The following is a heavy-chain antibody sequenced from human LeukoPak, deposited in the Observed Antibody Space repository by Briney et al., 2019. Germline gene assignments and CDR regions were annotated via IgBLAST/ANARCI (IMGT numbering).Heavy chain of an antibody. CDR2: VNPNRGDT. CDR1: GYSFSGNY. Sequence: ASVKVSCKASGYSFSGNYIDWVRQAPGQGLEWMGFVNPNRGDTKYAPKFQGRVSMTRDTPTTTAYMELRSLRSDDTALYYCARGAGYYDYYMDVWGKGTTVTVSS. D-gene: IGHD6-19*01. CDR3: ARGAGYYDYYMDV. J-gene: IGHJ6*03. V-gene: IGHV1-2*02.